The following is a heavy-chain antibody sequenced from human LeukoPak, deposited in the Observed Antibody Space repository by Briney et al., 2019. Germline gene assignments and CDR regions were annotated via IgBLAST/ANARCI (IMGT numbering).Heavy chain of an antibody. Sequence: ASVKVSCKASGYTFTSYYMHWVRQAPGQGLEWMGIINPSGGSTSYAQKFQGRVTMTRDTSTSTVYMELSSLRAEDTAVYYCARDKARVVTMIVVVTQRYYCYGMDVWGQGTTVTVSS. CDR2: INPSGGST. D-gene: IGHD3-22*01. V-gene: IGHV1-46*01. CDR1: GYTFTSYY. CDR3: ARDKARVVTMIVVVTQRYYCYGMDV. J-gene: IGHJ6*02.